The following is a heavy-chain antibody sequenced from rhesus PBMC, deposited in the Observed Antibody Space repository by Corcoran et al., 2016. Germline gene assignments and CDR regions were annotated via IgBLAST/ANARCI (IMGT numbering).Heavy chain of an antibody. CDR1: GGSISGNY. Sequence: QVQLQESGPGLVKASETLPLTCAVSGGSISGNYWRRNRQPPGQGLEGFGQINGNSGTTDYKPSLKSRVTISKDASKNQFSLKLSSVTAADTAVYYCAKHTGFSFDYWGQGVPVTVSS. CDR3: AKHTGFSFDY. J-gene: IGHJ4*01. D-gene: IGHD3-3*01. V-gene: IGHV4-80*01. CDR2: INGNSGTT.